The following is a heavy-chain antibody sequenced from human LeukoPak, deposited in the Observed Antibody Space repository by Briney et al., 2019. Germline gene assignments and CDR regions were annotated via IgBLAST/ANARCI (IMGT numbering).Heavy chain of an antibody. CDR1: GSTFSTYG. CDR2: ISYDGSNE. D-gene: IGHD2-21*01. V-gene: IGHV3-30*03. Sequence: PGRSLRLSCAASGSTFSTYGMHWVRQTPGKGLEWVAVISYDGSNEYYADSVKGRFTISRDNSKNTLYLQMNSLRAEDTAVYYCARLLVAYYGMDVWGQGTTVTVSS. J-gene: IGHJ6*02. CDR3: ARLLVAYYGMDV.